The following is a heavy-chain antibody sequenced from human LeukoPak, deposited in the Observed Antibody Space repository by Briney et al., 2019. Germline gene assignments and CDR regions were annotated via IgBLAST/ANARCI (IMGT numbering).Heavy chain of an antibody. CDR2: ISYDGSNK. CDR1: GFTFSNYG. J-gene: IGHJ4*02. D-gene: IGHD4-17*01. Sequence: GGSLRLSCAASGFTFSNYGIHWVRQAPGKGLEWVAVISYDGSNKYYAESVKGRFTISRDNSKNTLFLQMNSLRAEDTAVYYCARGNLTVTTDHYNSNPWIDYWGQGTLVTVSS. V-gene: IGHV3-30*03. CDR3: ARGNLTVTTDHYNSNPWIDY.